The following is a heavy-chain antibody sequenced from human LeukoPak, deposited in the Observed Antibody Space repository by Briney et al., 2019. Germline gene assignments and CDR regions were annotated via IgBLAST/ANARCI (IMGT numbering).Heavy chain of an antibody. CDR2: ISSDGRIT. CDR1: GFTFSRYW. Sequence: QPGGSLRLPCAASGFTFSRYWMHWVRQAPGKGLVWVAHISSDGRITNYADSVKGRFAISRDNAKNTLYLQMNNLRAEDTAVYYCASQVSTGHWGQGTLVTVSS. V-gene: IGHV3-74*01. D-gene: IGHD1-1*01. J-gene: IGHJ4*02. CDR3: ASQVSTGH.